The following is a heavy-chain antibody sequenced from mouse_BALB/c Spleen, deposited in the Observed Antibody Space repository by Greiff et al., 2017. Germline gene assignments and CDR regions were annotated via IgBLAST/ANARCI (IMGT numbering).Heavy chain of an antibody. V-gene: IGHV3-6*02. J-gene: IGHJ1*01. CDR1: GYSITSGYY. Sequence: VQLQQSGPGLVKPSQSLSLTCSVTGYSITSGYYWNWIRQFPGNKLEWMGYISYDGSNNYNPSLKNRISITRDTSKNQFFLKLNSVTTEDTATYYCARAYDWYFDVWGAGTTVTVSS. CDR2: ISYDGSN. CDR3: ARAYDWYFDV.